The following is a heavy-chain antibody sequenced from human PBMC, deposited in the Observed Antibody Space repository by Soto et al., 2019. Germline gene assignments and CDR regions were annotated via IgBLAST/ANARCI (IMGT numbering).Heavy chain of an antibody. V-gene: IGHV4-34*01. Sequence: QVQLQQWGAGLLKPSETLSLTCAVYGGSFSGYYWSWIRQPPGKGLEWIGEINHSGSTNYNPSLKSRVTISVDTSKNQFSLKLRSVTAADTAVYYCARGGYSGLPYWGQGTLVTVSS. D-gene: IGHD6-13*01. CDR1: GGSFSGYY. CDR3: ARGGYSGLPY. CDR2: INHSGST. J-gene: IGHJ4*02.